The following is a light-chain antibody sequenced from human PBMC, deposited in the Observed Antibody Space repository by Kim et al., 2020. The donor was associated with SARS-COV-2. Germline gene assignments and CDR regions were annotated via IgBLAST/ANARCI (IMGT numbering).Light chain of an antibody. CDR2: SNN. CDR1: SSNIGRNT. V-gene: IGLV1-44*01. J-gene: IGLJ3*02. Sequence: QSVLTQPPSASGTPGQRVTISCSGSSSNIGRNTVNWYQQLPGTAAKLLIYSNNQRPSGVPDRFSGSKSGTSASLAISGLQSEDEADYYCAAWDDSLNGVFGGGTQLTVL. CDR3: AAWDDSLNGV.